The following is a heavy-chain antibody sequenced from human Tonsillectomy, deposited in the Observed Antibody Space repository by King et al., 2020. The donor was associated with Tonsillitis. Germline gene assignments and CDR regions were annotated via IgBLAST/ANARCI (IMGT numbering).Heavy chain of an antibody. CDR3: AKQGPIYWTAYYNFDY. J-gene: IGHJ4*02. Sequence: EVQLVESGGTLVQPGGSLRLSCAASGFTFTTYAMTWFRQATGKGLELVSTLRWSGDDTKYGDSVKGRFTISRDNSESTLYLQMNRLRPEDTAVYYCAKQGPIYWTAYYNFDYWGQGTLVTVSS. CDR1: GFTFTTYA. CDR2: LRWSGDDT. V-gene: IGHV3-23*04. D-gene: IGHD3/OR15-3a*01.